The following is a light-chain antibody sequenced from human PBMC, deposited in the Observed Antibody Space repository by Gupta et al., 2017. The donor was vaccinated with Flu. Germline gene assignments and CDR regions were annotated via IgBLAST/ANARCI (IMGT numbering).Light chain of an antibody. CDR2: WAS. CDR3: QQYASSPKT. Sequence: GTLSLSPGERTTLSGRACQGVSSSYLAWYQQKPGQAPRLLIYWASSRATGIPDRFSGSGSGTDFTLTISRLEPEDFAVYYCQQYASSPKTFGQGTRLEI. CDR1: QGVSSSY. V-gene: IGKV3-20*01. J-gene: IGKJ2*01.